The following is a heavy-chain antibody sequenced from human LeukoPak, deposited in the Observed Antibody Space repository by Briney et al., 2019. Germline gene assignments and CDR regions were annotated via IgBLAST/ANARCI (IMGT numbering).Heavy chain of an antibody. CDR1: GYTLTELS. D-gene: IGHD6-19*01. J-gene: IGHJ4*02. V-gene: IGHV1-24*01. Sequence: ASVKVSCKVSGYTLTELSMHWVRQAPGKGLEWMGGFDPEDGETINAQKFQGRVTMTEDTSTDTAYMELSSLRSEDTAVYYCATSALAVAPFDYWGQGTLVTVSS. CDR2: FDPEDGET. CDR3: ATSALAVAPFDY.